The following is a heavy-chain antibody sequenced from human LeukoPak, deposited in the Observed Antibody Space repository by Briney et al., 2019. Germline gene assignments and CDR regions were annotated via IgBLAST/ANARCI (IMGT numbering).Heavy chain of an antibody. CDR1: GGSISSSSYY. CDR3: ARMEADILTGYPGDP. J-gene: IGHJ5*02. V-gene: IGHV4-39*01. Sequence: SETLSLTCTVSGGSISSSSYYWGWIRQPPGKGLEWIGSLYYSGSSYYNPSLKSRVTISVDTSKNQFSLKLSSVTAADTAVYYCARMEADILTGYPGDPWGQGTLVTVSS. D-gene: IGHD3-9*01. CDR2: LYYSGSS.